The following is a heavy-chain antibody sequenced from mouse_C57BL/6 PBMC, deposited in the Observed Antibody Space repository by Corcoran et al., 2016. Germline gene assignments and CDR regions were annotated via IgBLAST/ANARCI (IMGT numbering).Heavy chain of an antibody. CDR3: ARFPYYYGSSSYAMDY. Sequence: EVQLQQSGPELVKPGASVKIPCKASGYTFTDYNMDWVKQSHGKSLEWIGDINPNNGGTIYNQKFKGKATLTVDKSSSTAYMELRSLTSEDTAVYYCARFPYYYGSSSYAMDYWGQGTAVTVSS. CDR1: GYTFTDYN. V-gene: IGHV1-18*01. D-gene: IGHD1-1*01. CDR2: INPNNGGT. J-gene: IGHJ4*01.